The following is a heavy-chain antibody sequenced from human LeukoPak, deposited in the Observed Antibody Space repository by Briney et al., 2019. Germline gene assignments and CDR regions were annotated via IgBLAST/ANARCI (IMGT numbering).Heavy chain of an antibody. CDR3: ARDGIATDYYFDY. D-gene: IGHD6-13*01. J-gene: IGHJ4*02. V-gene: IGHV3-33*01. CDR2: IWYDGSNK. CDR1: GFSFDTYA. Sequence: GGSLRLSCAASGFSFDTYAMHWVRQAPGKGLEWVAVIWYDGSNKYYADSVKGRFTISRDNSKNTLYLQMNSLRAEDTAVYYCARDGIATDYYFDYWGQGTLVTVSS.